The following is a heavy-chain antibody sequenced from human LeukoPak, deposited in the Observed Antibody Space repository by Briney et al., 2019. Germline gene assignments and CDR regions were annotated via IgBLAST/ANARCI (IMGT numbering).Heavy chain of an antibody. CDR3: ARERDDYALDY. V-gene: IGHV1-46*01. Sequence: ASVKVSCKASGYTFSSYYMRWVRQAPGQGLEWMGLINPSGSITSYAQKFQGRVTMTRDTSTSTVYMELSSLRSEDTAVYYCARERDDYALDYWGQGTLVTVSS. CDR2: INPSGSIT. CDR1: GYTFSSYY. J-gene: IGHJ4*02. D-gene: IGHD4/OR15-4a*01.